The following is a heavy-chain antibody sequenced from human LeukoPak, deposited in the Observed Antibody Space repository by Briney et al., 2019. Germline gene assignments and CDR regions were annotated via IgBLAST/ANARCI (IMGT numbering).Heavy chain of an antibody. D-gene: IGHD6-13*01. CDR1: GYTFTSYY. CDR3: ARDALPRVYSGSWYDY. V-gene: IGHV1-46*01. J-gene: IGHJ4*02. CDR2: INPSGGST. Sequence: GASVKVSCKASGYTFTSYYMHWVRQPPGQGLEWMGIINPSGGSTSYAQKFQGRVTMTRDMSTSTVYMELSSLRSEDTAVYYCARDALPRVYSGSWYDYWGQGTLVTVSS.